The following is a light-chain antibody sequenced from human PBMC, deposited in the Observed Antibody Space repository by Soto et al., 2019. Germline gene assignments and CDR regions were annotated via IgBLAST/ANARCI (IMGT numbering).Light chain of an antibody. CDR1: SSNIGSNT. V-gene: IGLV1-44*01. J-gene: IGLJ3*02. CDR2: SIN. CDR3: AAWADGLNRWV. Sequence: QSVLTQPPSASGTPGQRVTISCSGSSSNIGSNTVNWYQQLPGTAPKLLIYSINQRPSGVPDRFSGSKSGTSASLAISGLQSEDEAAYYCAAWADGLNRWVFGRGTKLTVL.